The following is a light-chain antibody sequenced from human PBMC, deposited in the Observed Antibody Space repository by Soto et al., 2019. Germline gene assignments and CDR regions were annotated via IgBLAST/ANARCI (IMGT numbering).Light chain of an antibody. J-gene: IGKJ3*01. CDR2: ATS. V-gene: IGKV1-17*01. CDR3: LQHNNYPFT. CDR1: QGINNN. Sequence: DIQMTQSPSSLSASIGDRVTLTCRASQGINNNLGWYQQKPGRAPKRLISATSTLESGVPSRFSGGGFGTEFTLTISSLHPEDFATYFCLQHNNYPFTVGPGTKVDIK.